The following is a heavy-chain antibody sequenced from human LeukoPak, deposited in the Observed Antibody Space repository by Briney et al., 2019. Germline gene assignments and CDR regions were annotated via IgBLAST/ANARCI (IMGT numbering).Heavy chain of an antibody. J-gene: IGHJ4*02. D-gene: IGHD2-21*01. Sequence: PGGSLRLSCAASGFTFDDYAMHWVRQAPGKGLEWVSGISWNSGSIGYADSVKGRFTISRDNAKNSLYLQMNSLRAEDTAVYYCAIHNPLTLVGTKKSRGRLDYWGQGTLVTVSS. CDR3: AIHNPLTLVGTKKSRGRLDY. V-gene: IGHV3-9*01. CDR1: GFTFDDYA. CDR2: ISWNSGSI.